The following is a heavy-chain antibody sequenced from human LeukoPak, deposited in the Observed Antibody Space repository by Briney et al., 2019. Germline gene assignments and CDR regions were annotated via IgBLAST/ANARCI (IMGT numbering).Heavy chain of an antibody. CDR1: GFTFSSYS. Sequence: GGSLRLSCAASGFTFSSYSMNWVRQAPGKGLEWVSSISSSSSYIYYADSVKGRFTISRDNAKNSLYLQMNSLRAEDTAVYYCARDRHYDSSGYYPDYWGQGTLVTVSS. D-gene: IGHD3-22*01. CDR2: ISSSSSYI. CDR3: ARDRHYDSSGYYPDY. V-gene: IGHV3-21*01. J-gene: IGHJ4*02.